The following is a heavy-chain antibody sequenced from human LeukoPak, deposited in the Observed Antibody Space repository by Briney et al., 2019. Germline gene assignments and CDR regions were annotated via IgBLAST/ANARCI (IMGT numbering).Heavy chain of an antibody. CDR1: GGSISSGGYS. CDR2: IYHSGST. V-gene: IGHV4-30-2*01. CDR3: ARVSYYYYGMDV. Sequence: SQTLSLTCAVSGGSISSGGYSWRWIRQPPGKGLEWIGYIYHSGSTNYNPSLKSRVTISVDTSKNQFSLKLSSVTAADTAVYYCARVSYYYYGMDVWGQGTTVTVSS. J-gene: IGHJ6*02.